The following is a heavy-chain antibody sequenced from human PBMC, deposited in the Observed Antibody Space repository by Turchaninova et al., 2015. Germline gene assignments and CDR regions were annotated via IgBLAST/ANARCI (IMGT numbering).Heavy chain of an antibody. CDR2: INHSGST. CDR3: ARVEDTEGYYFDY. CDR1: GGSFSGYY. Sequence: QVQLQQWGAGLLKPSETLSLTCAVYGGSFSGYYWSWIRQPPGKWLEWIGEINHSGSTNYNPSLKSRVTTAVCPSKNQVSLKLSSVTAADTAVYYCARVEDTEGYYFDYWGQGTLVTVSS. J-gene: IGHJ4*02. V-gene: IGHV4-34*01. D-gene: IGHD2-15*01.